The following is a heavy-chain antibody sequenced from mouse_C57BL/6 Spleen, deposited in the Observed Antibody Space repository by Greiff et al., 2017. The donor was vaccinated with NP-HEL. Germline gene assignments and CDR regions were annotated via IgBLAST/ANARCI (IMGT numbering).Heavy chain of an antibody. CDR2: ISNGGGST. J-gene: IGHJ2*01. D-gene: IGHD3-2*02. CDR3: ARHDSSGAFDY. CDR1: GFTFSDYY. V-gene: IGHV5-12*01. Sequence: EVKVVESGGGLVQPGGSLKLSCAASGFTFSDYYMYWVRQTPEKRLEWVAYISNGGGSTYYPDTVKGRFTISRDNAKNTLYLQMSRLKSEDTAMYYCARHDSSGAFDYWGQGTTLTVSS.